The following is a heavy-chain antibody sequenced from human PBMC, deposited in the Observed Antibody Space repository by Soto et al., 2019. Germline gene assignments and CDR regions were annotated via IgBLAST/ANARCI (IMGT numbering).Heavy chain of an antibody. CDR3: ASLEYSSSSRYYYYYMYV. CDR1: GGSFSGYY. CDR2: INHSAST. Sequence: QVQLQQWGAGLLKPSETLSLTCAVYGGSFSGYYCSWIRQPPGKGLEWIGEINHSASTNYNPSLKSRDTISVDTSKNQFSLKLSSVTAADTAVYYCASLEYSSSSRYYYYYMYVWGKGTTVTVSS. J-gene: IGHJ6*03. D-gene: IGHD6-6*01. V-gene: IGHV4-34*01.